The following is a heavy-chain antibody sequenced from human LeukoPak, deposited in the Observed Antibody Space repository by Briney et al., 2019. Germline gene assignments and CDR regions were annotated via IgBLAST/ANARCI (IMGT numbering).Heavy chain of an antibody. CDR2: INPNSGGT. J-gene: IGHJ4*02. CDR3: ARGGSSSWYSSGSY. Sequence: ASVKVSCKASGYTFTGYHMHWVRQAPGQGLEWMGWINPNSGGTNYAQKFQGRVTMTRDTSISTAYMELSKLRSDDTAVYSCARGGSSSWYSSGSYWGQGTLVTVSS. V-gene: IGHV1-2*02. D-gene: IGHD2-2*02. CDR1: GYTFTGYH.